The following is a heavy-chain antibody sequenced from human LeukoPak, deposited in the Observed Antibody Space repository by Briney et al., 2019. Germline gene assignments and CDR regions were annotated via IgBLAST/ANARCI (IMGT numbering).Heavy chain of an antibody. CDR1: GGSFSNYY. CDR3: ARGSHYYGSGGYDY. V-gene: IGHV4-59*01. D-gene: IGHD3-10*01. CDR2: IFYSGDT. Sequence: PSETLSLTCTVSGGSFSNYYWTWIRQSPGRGLEWIGYIFYSGDTNYNPSLKSRVTISVDTSKNQFSLKLSSVTAADTAVYYCARGSHYYGSGGYDYWGQGTLVTVSS. J-gene: IGHJ4*02.